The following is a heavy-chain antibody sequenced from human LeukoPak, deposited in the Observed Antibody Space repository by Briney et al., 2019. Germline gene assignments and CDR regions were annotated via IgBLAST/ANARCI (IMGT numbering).Heavy chain of an antibody. D-gene: IGHD3-22*01. Sequence: GGSLRLSCAVSGITLGNYGMSWVRQAPGKGLDWVAGISDSGGRTNYADSVKGRFTISRDNPKNTLYLQMNSLRAEDTAVYFCAKRGVVIRVILVGFHKEAYYFDSWGQGALVTVSS. CDR3: AKRGVVIRVILVGFHKEAYYFDS. CDR1: GITLGNYG. J-gene: IGHJ4*02. V-gene: IGHV3-23*01. CDR2: ISDSGGRT.